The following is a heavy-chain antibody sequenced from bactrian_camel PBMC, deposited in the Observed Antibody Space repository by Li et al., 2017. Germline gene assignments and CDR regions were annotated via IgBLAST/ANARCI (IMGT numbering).Heavy chain of an antibody. CDR1: GYTYTSKPC. V-gene: IGHV3S1*01. J-gene: IGHJ6*01. D-gene: IGHD3*01. CDR2: IYTGDGNT. Sequence: HVQLVESGGGSVQAGGSLSLSCEMSGYTYTSKPCMGWFRQSPGKEREEVAAIYTGDGNTGDGKTGYADSVKGRFAISKDNAKNTLYLQMNSLKADDTAVYYCAAEGGVGIWVGHFTSWGQGTQVTVS. CDR3: AAEGGVGIWVGHFTS.